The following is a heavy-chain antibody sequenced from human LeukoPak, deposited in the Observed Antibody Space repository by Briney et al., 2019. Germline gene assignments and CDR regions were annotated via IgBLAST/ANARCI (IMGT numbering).Heavy chain of an antibody. CDR2: IYYTGST. CDR3: ARAVTEYYYTSSGYYYVPYYFDY. Sequence: PSETLSLTCTVSGASISSYYWSWVGQPPGKGLEWIGYIYYTGSTNYNPSLKSRVTISVDTSKNQFSLNLSSVTAADTAVYYCARAVTEYYYTSSGYYYVPYYFDYWGQGTLVTVSS. D-gene: IGHD3-22*01. V-gene: IGHV4-59*01. J-gene: IGHJ4*02. CDR1: GASISSYY.